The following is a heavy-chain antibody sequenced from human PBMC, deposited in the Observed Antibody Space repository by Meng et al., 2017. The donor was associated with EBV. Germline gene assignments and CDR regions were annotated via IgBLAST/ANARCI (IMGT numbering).Heavy chain of an antibody. J-gene: IGHJ4*02. CDR3: ARGLDYFDY. V-gene: IGHV1-18*01. CDR1: VYPVTSYG. CDR2: ISAYNGNT. Sequence: VHLVQSGGEVKQPGASLKGPCKSPVYPVTSYGISWVRQAPGQGLEWMGWISAYNGNTNYAQKLQGRVTMTTDTSTSTAYMELRSLRSDDTAAYYCARGLDYFDYWGQGTLVTVSS.